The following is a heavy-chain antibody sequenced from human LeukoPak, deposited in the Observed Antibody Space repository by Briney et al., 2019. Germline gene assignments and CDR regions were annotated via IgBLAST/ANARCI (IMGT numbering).Heavy chain of an antibody. CDR3: ARGVYIAAAQYGY. D-gene: IGHD6-13*01. J-gene: IGHJ4*02. Sequence: PSETLSLTCTVSGGPISSYYWSWIRQPPGKGLEWIGYIYYSGTTNYNPSLKSRVTISVDTSKNQFSLKLSSVTAADTAVYYCARGVYIAAAQYGYWGQGTLVTVSS. CDR1: GGPISSYY. V-gene: IGHV4-59*01. CDR2: IYYSGTT.